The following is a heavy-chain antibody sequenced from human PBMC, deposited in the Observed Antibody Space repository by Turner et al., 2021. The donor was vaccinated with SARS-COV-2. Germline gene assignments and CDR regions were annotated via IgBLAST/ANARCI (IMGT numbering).Heavy chain of an antibody. J-gene: IGHJ4*02. D-gene: IGHD2-2*01. Sequence: QVQLQESGPGLVKPSQTLSLTCTVSGGSISSDDYYWSWFRQHPGKGLEWIGYIYYSGSTYYNPSLKSRVTISVDTSKNQFSLKLSSVTAADTAVYYCARTKGYCSSTSCYLDYWGQGTLVTVSS. CDR1: GGSISSDDYY. CDR2: IYYSGST. V-gene: IGHV4-31*03. CDR3: ARTKGYCSSTSCYLDY.